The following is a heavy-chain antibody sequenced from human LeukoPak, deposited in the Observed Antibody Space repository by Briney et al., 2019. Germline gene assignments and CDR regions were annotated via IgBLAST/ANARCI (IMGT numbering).Heavy chain of an antibody. J-gene: IGHJ6*03. D-gene: IGHD2-2*01. CDR1: GFTFSSYA. CDR2: ISSSGINS. CDR3: AKGSCSSITCYGDYYYYMDV. Sequence: PGGSLRLSCAVSGFTFSSYAMSWVRQAPGKGLEWVSGISSSGINSYYADSVKGRFTISRDNSKNTLYLQMNSLRAEDTAVYYCAKGSCSSITCYGDYYYYMDVWGKGTTVTISS. V-gene: IGHV3-23*01.